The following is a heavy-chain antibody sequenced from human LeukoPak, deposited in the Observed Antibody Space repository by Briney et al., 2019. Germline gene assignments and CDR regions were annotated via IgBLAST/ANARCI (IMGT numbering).Heavy chain of an antibody. CDR2: ISSSSTTK. D-gene: IGHD3-16*01. CDR1: GFSFSSCE. J-gene: IGHJ3*02. V-gene: IGHV3-48*03. CDR3: ARGGSTGYDYNAFDI. Sequence: GGSLRLSCAASGFSFSSCEMNWVRQAPGKGLEWVSYISSSSTTKLYADSVKGRFTISRDNSKNSLYMQMNSLSAEDTAVYYGARGGSTGYDYNAFDIWGQGTMVTVSS.